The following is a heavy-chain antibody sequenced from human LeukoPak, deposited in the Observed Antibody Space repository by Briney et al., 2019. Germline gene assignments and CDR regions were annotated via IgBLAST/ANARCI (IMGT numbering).Heavy chain of an antibody. CDR3: VKEAGGFDY. CDR2: VGGSRAYT. J-gene: IGHJ4*02. D-gene: IGHD1-14*01. Sequence: GGSLRLSCAASGFTFSSHAMNWVRQAPGKGLEWVSVVGGSRAYTHYADSVKGRFTISRDNSKNTLYLQMSSLRAEDTAVYYCVKEAGGFDYWGKGTLVTVSP. CDR1: GFTFSSHA. V-gene: IGHV3-23*01.